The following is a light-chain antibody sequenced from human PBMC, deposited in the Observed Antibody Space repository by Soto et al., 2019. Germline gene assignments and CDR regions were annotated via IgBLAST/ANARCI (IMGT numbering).Light chain of an antibody. Sequence: DIQMTQSPSTLSASVADRVTITCRASQSISNWLAWYQQKPGKAPKLLIYKASTLESGVPSRFSGSGSGTEFTLTISSLQPDDFATYYCQQYRSYWTFGQGTKVEIK. V-gene: IGKV1-5*03. CDR1: QSISNW. J-gene: IGKJ1*01. CDR3: QQYRSYWT. CDR2: KAS.